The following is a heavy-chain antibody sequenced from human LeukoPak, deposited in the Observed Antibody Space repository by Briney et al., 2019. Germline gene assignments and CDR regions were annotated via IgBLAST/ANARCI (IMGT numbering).Heavy chain of an antibody. CDR3: ARIGYSSSSFDY. CDR2: IKQDGSVK. J-gene: IGHJ4*02. Sequence: GGSLRLSCAASGFTFTTYWMSWVRQAPGKGLEWVANIKQDGSVKYYVDSVKGQFTISRDNAKNSLYLQMSSLRVEDTAVYYCARIGYSSSSFDYWGQGTLVTVFS. V-gene: IGHV3-7*01. CDR1: GFTFTTYW. D-gene: IGHD6-6*01.